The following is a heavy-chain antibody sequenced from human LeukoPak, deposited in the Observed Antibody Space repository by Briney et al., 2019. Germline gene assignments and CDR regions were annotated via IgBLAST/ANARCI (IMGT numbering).Heavy chain of an antibody. CDR3: ARERPSGYNWFDP. Sequence: PSETLSLTCAVYGGSFSGYYWSWIRQPPGKGLEWIGEINHSGSTDYNPSLKSRVTISVDKSKNQFSLKLSSVTAADTAVYYCARERPSGYNWFDPWGQGTLVTVSS. CDR1: GGSFSGYY. V-gene: IGHV4-34*01. D-gene: IGHD3-10*01. CDR2: INHSGST. J-gene: IGHJ5*02.